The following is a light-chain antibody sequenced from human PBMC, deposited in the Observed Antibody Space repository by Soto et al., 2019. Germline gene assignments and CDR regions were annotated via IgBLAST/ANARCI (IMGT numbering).Light chain of an antibody. V-gene: IGKV1-33*01. J-gene: IGKJ4*01. CDR3: QQYDNLPLT. CDR1: QDISKY. Sequence: DIQMTQSPSSLSASVGDRITITCLASQDISKYLNWYQHKPGKAPKLLIYDASNFETGVPSRFSGSGSGTEFTFTISSLQPEDIATYYRQQYDNLPLTFGGGTKVDIK. CDR2: DAS.